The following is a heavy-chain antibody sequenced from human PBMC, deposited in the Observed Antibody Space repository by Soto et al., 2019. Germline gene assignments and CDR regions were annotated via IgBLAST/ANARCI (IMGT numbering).Heavy chain of an antibody. D-gene: IGHD4-17*01. V-gene: IGHV3-74*01. CDR1: GFTFSSHW. J-gene: IGHJ4*02. CDR3: ASAAPFNYGGNSGFDF. CDR2: IGPDGSNT. Sequence: GGSLRLSCAASGFTFSSHWMHWVRQAPGKGLVWVSHIGPDGSNTRDADSVQGRFTISRDNARNTLYLQMNSLRAEDTAVYYCASAAPFNYGGNSGFDFWGQGTLVTVSS.